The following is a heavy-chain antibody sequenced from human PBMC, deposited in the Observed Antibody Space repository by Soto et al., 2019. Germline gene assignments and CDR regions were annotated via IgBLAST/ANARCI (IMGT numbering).Heavy chain of an antibody. Sequence: ASVKVTFKAPGNTFTSYGISWLRQAPGQGLEWMGWISTSKGDAGYAQKLQGRVTMTTDTSTSTAYMELRSLRSVDMAVYYCARDLRYIQDYWGQGTLVTVSS. V-gene: IGHV1-18*03. CDR1: GNTFTSYG. J-gene: IGHJ4*02. D-gene: IGHD5-18*01. CDR3: ARDLRYIQDY. CDR2: ISTSKGDA.